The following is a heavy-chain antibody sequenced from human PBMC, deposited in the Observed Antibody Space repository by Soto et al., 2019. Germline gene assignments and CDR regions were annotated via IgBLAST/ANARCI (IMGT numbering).Heavy chain of an antibody. CDR1: GGSIGSSSYY. J-gene: IGHJ5*02. CDR2: IYYSGST. CDR3: ASLLLWFGELGWFDP. V-gene: IGHV4-39*01. D-gene: IGHD3-10*01. Sequence: SETLSLTCTVSGGSIGSSSYYWGWIRQPPGKGLEWIGSIYYSGSTYYNPSLKSRVTISVDTSKNQFSLKLSSVTAADTAVYYCASLLLWFGELGWFDPWGQGTLVTVSS.